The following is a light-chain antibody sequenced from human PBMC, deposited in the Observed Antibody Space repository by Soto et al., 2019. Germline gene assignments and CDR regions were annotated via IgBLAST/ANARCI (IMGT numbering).Light chain of an antibody. CDR1: QRVSNSY. CDR2: GAS. J-gene: IGKJ1*01. CDR3: QQYGSSPWT. V-gene: IGKV3-20*01. Sequence: EIVLTQSPGTLSLSPGERATLSCRASQRVSNSYLAWYQQKPGQAPRPLISGASRRATGVPDRFSGSGSGTDFTLTISRLEPEDFAVYYCQQYGSSPWTFGQGTKVEIK.